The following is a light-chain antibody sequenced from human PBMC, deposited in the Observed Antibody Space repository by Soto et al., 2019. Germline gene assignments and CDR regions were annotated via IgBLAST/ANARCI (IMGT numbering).Light chain of an antibody. V-gene: IGKV3-15*01. Sequence: EIVMTQSPATLSVSPGERATLSCRASQSVSSNLAWYQQKPGQAPRLLIYGASTRATGIPARFSGSGSGTDFPLTISRLQSEDFAVYYCQKYNNWPPWTFGQGTKVKIK. CDR2: GAS. J-gene: IGKJ1*01. CDR1: QSVSSN. CDR3: QKYNNWPPWT.